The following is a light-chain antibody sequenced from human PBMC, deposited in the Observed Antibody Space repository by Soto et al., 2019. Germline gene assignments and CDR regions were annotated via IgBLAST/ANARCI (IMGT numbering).Light chain of an antibody. CDR3: SSYTSSSTPVV. J-gene: IGLJ2*01. V-gene: IGLV2-14*01. CDR1: SSDVGGYNY. CDR2: DVS. Sequence: QSALTQPASVSWSPGQSITISCTGTSSDVGGYNYVSWYQQHPGKAPKLMIYDVSNRPSGVSNRFSGSKSGNTASLTISGLQAEDEADYYYSSYTSSSTPVVFGGGTKLTVL.